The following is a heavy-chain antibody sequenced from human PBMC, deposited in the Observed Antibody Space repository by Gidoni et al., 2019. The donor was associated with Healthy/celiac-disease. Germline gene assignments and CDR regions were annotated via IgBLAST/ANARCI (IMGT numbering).Heavy chain of an antibody. J-gene: IGHJ4*02. CDR3: AKEQSGIVVVPAAILGEPFDY. Sequence: EVQLLESGGGLVQPGGSLRLSCAASGFTFSSYAMRWVRQAPGKGLEWVSAISGSGGSTYYADSVKGRFTISRDNSKNTLYLQMNSLRAEDTAVYYCAKEQSGIVVVPAAILGEPFDYWGQGTLVTVSS. D-gene: IGHD2-2*02. CDR2: ISGSGGST. CDR1: GFTFSSYA. V-gene: IGHV3-23*01.